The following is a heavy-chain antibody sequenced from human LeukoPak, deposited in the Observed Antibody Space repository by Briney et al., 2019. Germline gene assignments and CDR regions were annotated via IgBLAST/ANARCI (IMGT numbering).Heavy chain of an antibody. CDR1: GFSFSSYN. CDR3: ARRLGYCTNGVCYTGDY. J-gene: IGHJ4*02. CDR2: ITTSSTYT. Sequence: GGSLRLSCEASGFSFSSYNMDWVRQTPGEGLEWISSITTSSTYTFYADSVKGRFTISRDNARNSLYLQMNSLRAEDTAVYYCARRLGYCTNGVCYTGDYWGQGTLVTVSS. V-gene: IGHV3-21*01. D-gene: IGHD2-8*01.